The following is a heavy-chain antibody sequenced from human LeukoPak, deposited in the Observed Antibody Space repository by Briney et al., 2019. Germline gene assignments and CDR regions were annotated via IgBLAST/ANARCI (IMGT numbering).Heavy chain of an antibody. D-gene: IGHD6-13*01. Sequence: PSETLSLTCTVSGYSISSGYYWGWIRQPPGKGLEWIGSIYHSGSTYYNPCLKSRVTISVDTSKNQFSLKLSSVTAADTAVYYCASGLEAAAGLDYWGQGTLVTVSS. CDR3: ASGLEAAAGLDY. V-gene: IGHV4-38-2*02. J-gene: IGHJ4*02. CDR2: IYHSGST. CDR1: GYSISSGYY.